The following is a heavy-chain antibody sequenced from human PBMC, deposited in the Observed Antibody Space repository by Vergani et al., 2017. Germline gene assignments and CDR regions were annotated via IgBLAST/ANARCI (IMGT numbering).Heavy chain of an antibody. D-gene: IGHD2/OR15-2a*01. J-gene: IGHJ4*02. CDR3: ARSSISRGFDY. CDR1: GGSISSGSYY. CDR2: IYTSGST. Sequence: QVQLQESGPGLVKPSQTLSLTCTVSGGSISSGSYYWSWIRQPAGKGLEWIGRIYTSGSTNYNPSLKSRVTISVDTTKNPFSLKLSSVTAADTAVYYCARSSISRGFDYWGQGTLVTVSS. V-gene: IGHV4-61*02.